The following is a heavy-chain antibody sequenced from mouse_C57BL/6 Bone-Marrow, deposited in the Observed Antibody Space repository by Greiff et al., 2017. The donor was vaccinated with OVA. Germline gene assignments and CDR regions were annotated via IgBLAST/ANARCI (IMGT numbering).Heavy chain of an antibody. CDR3: ARSPTTVLAHYAMDY. Sequence: QVHVKQSGAELARPGASVKLSCKASGYTFTSYGISWVKQRPGPGLEWIGEIYPRSGNTYYNEKFKGKATLTADKSSSTAYMELRSLTSEDSAVYFCARSPTTVLAHYAMDYWGQGTSVTVSS. CDR2: IYPRSGNT. D-gene: IGHD1-1*01. CDR1: GYTFTSYG. V-gene: IGHV1-81*01. J-gene: IGHJ4*01.